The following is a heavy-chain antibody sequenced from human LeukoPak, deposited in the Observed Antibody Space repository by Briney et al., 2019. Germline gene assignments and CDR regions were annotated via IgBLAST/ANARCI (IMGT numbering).Heavy chain of an antibody. J-gene: IGHJ4*02. Sequence: SETLSLTCAVYGGSFSGYYWSWIRQPPGKGLEWIGEINHSGSTNYNPSLKSRVTISVDTSKNQFSLKLSSVTAADTAVYYWARGLHNDYVWGSYRYLPYFDYWGQGTLVTVSS. CDR3: ARGLHNDYVWGSYRYLPYFDY. CDR2: INHSGST. CDR1: GGSFSGYY. D-gene: IGHD3-16*02. V-gene: IGHV4-34*01.